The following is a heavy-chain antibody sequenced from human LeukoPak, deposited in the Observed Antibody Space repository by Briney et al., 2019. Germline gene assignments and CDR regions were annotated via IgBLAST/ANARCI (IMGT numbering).Heavy chain of an antibody. CDR2: IIPIFGTA. D-gene: IGHD6-13*01. J-gene: IGHJ3*02. CDR3: ARDLPTSSSRRVGAFDI. CDR1: GGTFSSYA. V-gene: IGHV1-69*13. Sequence: GASVKVSCKASGGTFSSYAISWVRQAPGQGLEWMGGIIPIFGTANYAQKFQGRVTITADESTSTAYMELSSLRSEDTAVYYCARDLPTSSSRRVGAFDIWGQGTMVTVSS.